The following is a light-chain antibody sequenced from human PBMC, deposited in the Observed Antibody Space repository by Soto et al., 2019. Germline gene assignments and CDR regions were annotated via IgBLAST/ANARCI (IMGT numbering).Light chain of an antibody. CDR2: GAS. J-gene: IGKJ2*01. CDR1: QSVSSSY. V-gene: IGKV3-20*01. Sequence: EIVLTQSPGTLSLSPGERATLSCSVSQSVSSSYLAWYQQKPGQAPRLLIYGASSRATGIPDRFSGSGSGTDFTLTISRLEPEDFAVYYFQQYGSSPYTFGQGTKLEIK. CDR3: QQYGSSPYT.